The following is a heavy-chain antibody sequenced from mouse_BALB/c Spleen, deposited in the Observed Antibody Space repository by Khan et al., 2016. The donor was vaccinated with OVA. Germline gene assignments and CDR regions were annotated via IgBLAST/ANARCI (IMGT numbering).Heavy chain of an antibody. Sequence: VQLKESGTVLARPGASVKMSCKASGYTFTSYWMHWVKQRPGQGLEWIGAIYPGNSDTNYNQKFQGQAKLTAVTSTSTAYLELNSLTNEDSAVYYCTRNGFGNYESWDYWGQGTTLTVSS. D-gene: IGHD2-1*01. J-gene: IGHJ2*01. CDR1: GYTFTSYW. CDR3: TRNGFGNYESWDY. V-gene: IGHV1-5*01. CDR2: IYPGNSDT.